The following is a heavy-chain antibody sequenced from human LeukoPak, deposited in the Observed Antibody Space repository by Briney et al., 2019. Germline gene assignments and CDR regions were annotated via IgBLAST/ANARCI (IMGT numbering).Heavy chain of an antibody. Sequence: GGSLRLSCAASGFTFSSYGMHWVRQAPGKGLEWVAVISYDGSNKYYADSVKGRFTISRDNSKNTLYLQMNSLRAEDTAVYYCARDRCSSTSCYNTPNWFDPWGQGTLVTVSS. D-gene: IGHD2-2*02. J-gene: IGHJ5*02. CDR1: GFTFSSYG. CDR3: ARDRCSSTSCYNTPNWFDP. CDR2: ISYDGSNK. V-gene: IGHV3-30*03.